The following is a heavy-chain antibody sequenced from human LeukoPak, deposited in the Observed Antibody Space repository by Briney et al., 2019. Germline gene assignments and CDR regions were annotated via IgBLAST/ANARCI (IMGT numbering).Heavy chain of an antibody. CDR2: ISGTGIYT. Sequence: PGGSLRLSCAASGFTFSDYYMSWIRQAPGQGLEWISYISGTGIYTNYADSVKGRFTISRDNAKNSLYLQMNSLRAEDTAVYYCARDRGRYTSGWYFDYWGQGTLVTVSS. CDR1: GFTFSDYY. J-gene: IGHJ4*02. V-gene: IGHV3-11*06. CDR3: ARDRGRYTSGWYFDY. D-gene: IGHD6-19*01.